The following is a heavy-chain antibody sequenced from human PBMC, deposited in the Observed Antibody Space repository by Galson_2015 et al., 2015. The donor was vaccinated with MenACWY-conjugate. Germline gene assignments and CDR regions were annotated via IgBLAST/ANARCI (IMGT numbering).Heavy chain of an antibody. V-gene: IGHV5-51*01. CDR3: ARLFNARPAYYYYMDV. Sequence: QSGAEVKKPGESLKISCKGSGYIFTDYWIGWVRQMPGQGLEWMGIIYAGDSDIRYSPSFQGHVTISADKSISTAYLQWSSLKASDTAIYYCARLFNARPAYYYYMDVWGKGTTVTVSS. CDR2: IYAGDSDI. D-gene: IGHD3-3*01. J-gene: IGHJ6*03. CDR1: GYIFTDYW.